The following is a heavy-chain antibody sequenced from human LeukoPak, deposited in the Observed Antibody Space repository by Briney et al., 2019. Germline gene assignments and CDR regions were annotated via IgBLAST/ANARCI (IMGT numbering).Heavy chain of an antibody. D-gene: IGHD6-19*01. Sequence: SETLSLTCSVSGGSIDTTYWSWIRQPPGKGLEWIGNIHYSGSTNYNSSLKSRVTISVDTSKNQFSLKMISVTTADTAVYYCARCRGSGWLDAFDIWGQGTMVTVSS. V-gene: IGHV4-59*01. J-gene: IGHJ3*02. CDR2: IHYSGST. CDR3: ARCRGSGWLDAFDI. CDR1: GGSIDTTY.